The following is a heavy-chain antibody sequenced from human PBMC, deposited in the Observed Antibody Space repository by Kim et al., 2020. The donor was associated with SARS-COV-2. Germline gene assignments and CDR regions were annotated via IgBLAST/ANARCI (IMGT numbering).Heavy chain of an antibody. V-gene: IGHV3-33*01. CDR3: ARGLAARYYDDSSGYFSDAFDI. J-gene: IGHJ3*02. CDR1: GFTFSSYG. D-gene: IGHD3-22*01. Sequence: GGSLRLSCAASGFTFSSYGMHWVRQAPGKGLEWVAVIWYVGSNKYYADSVKGRFTISRDNSKNTLYLQMNSLRAEDTAVYYCARGLAARYYDDSSGYFSDAFDIWGQGTMVTVSS. CDR2: IWYVGSNK.